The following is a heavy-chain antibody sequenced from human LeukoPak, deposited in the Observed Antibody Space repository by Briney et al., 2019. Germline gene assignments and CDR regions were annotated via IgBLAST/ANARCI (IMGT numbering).Heavy chain of an antibody. V-gene: IGHV4-61*01. CDR2: IYYSGST. J-gene: IGHJ4*02. Sequence: SETLSLTCTVSGDSDSNVSYFWRWIRQAPGKGLEWIGCIYYSGSTNYNPSLKSRVTMSVDTSKNQFSLKLSSVTAADTAVYYCARDPGRSLILYWGQGTLVTVSS. D-gene: IGHD1-26*01. CDR1: GDSDSNVSYF. CDR3: ARDPGRSLILY.